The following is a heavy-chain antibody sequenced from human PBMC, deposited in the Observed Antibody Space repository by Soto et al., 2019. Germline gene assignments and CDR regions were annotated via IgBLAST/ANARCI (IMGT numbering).Heavy chain of an antibody. V-gene: IGHV1-18*04. CDR1: GYTFTSYG. CDR3: ARDKRIAVAFYYYYGMDV. CDR2: ISAYNGNT. Sequence: ASVKVSCKASGYTFTSYGISWVRQAPGQGLEWMGWISAYNGNTNYAQKLQGRVTMTTDTSTSTAYMELRSLRSDDTAVYYCARDKRIAVAFYYYYGMDVWGQGTTVTVSS. J-gene: IGHJ6*02. D-gene: IGHD6-19*01.